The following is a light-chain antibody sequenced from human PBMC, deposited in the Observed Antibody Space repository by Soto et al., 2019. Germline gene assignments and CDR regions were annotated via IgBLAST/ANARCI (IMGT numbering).Light chain of an antibody. V-gene: IGKV3-15*01. CDR3: QQYNNWPPFT. Sequence: EIVMTQSPATLSVSPGERVTLSCRASQSVSRSLAWYQQKPGQAPRLLIYGASTRATGIPARFSGSGSGTEFTLTISSLQSEDFAVYHCQQYNNWPPFTFGPGTKVDIK. J-gene: IGKJ3*01. CDR1: QSVSRS. CDR2: GAS.